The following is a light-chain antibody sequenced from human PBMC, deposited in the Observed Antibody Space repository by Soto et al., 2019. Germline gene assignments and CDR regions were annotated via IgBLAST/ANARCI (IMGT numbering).Light chain of an antibody. CDR2: EVS. CDR1: SSDVGSYNR. J-gene: IGLJ2*01. V-gene: IGLV2-18*02. CDR3: SSYTSSSTLVI. Sequence: QPVLTQPPSVSGSPGQSVTISCTGTSSDVGSYNRVSWYQQPPGTAPKLMIYEVSNRPSGVPDRFSGSKSGITASLTISGLQAEDEADYYCSSYTSSSTLVIFGGGTKLTDL.